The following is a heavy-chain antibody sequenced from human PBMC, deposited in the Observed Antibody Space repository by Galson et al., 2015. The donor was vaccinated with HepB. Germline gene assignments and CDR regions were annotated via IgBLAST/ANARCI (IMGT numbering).Heavy chain of an antibody. J-gene: IGHJ4*02. Sequence: CAISGDSVSRNSASWNWIRQSPSRGLEWLGRTYYRSKWYNDYAVSVKSRISINRDTSKNQFSLQLNSVTAEDTAVYYCARDYCGVDCSYFDYWGQGTLVTVSP. CDR3: ARDYCGVDCSYFDY. V-gene: IGHV6-1*01. CDR1: GDSVSRNSAS. CDR2: TYYRSKWYN. D-gene: IGHD2-21*01.